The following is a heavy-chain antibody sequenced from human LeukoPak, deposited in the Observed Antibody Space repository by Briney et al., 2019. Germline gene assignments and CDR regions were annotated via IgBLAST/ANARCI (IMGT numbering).Heavy chain of an antibody. Sequence: SETLSLTCTVSAGSIDISNYYWGWLRQPPGKGLEWIGSIYYSGSTYYSPSLKSRVTISVDTSKNQLSLQLSTVTAADTAVYYCARVAPSTTFGVVTHRILDYWGQGTLVTVSS. J-gene: IGHJ4*02. D-gene: IGHD3-3*01. CDR3: ARVAPSTTFGVVTHRILDY. V-gene: IGHV4-39*07. CDR1: AGSIDISNYY. CDR2: IYYSGST.